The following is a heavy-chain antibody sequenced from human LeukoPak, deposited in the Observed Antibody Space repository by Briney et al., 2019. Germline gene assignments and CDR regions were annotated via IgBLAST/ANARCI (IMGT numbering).Heavy chain of an antibody. CDR1: GFTFSSYG. J-gene: IGHJ5*02. CDR3: AKDGEDYHGSGRRRVNWFDP. V-gene: IGHV3-30*02. CDR2: IRYDGSNK. Sequence: GGSLRLSCAASGFTFSSYGMHWVRQAPGKGLEWVAFIRYDGSNKYYADSVKGRFTISRDNSKNTLYLQMNSLRAEDTAVYYCAKDGEDYHGSGRRRVNWFDPWGQGTLVTVSS. D-gene: IGHD3-10*01.